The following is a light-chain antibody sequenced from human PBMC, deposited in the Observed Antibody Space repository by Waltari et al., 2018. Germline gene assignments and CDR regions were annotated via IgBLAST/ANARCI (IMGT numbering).Light chain of an antibody. CDR3: QVWDRSSDHTWV. Sequence: SYVLPQPPSVSVAPGQTATITCGGNNIGSKSVHWYQQKPGQAPVLVVFNDDDRPSGIPERFSGSNSGNTATLTISRVEGGDEADYYCQVWDRSSDHTWVFGSGTKVTVL. J-gene: IGLJ1*01. CDR1: NIGSKS. V-gene: IGLV3-21*02. CDR2: NDD.